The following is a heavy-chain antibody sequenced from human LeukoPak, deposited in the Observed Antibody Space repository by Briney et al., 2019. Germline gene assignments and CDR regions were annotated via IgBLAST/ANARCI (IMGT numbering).Heavy chain of an antibody. V-gene: IGHV4-59*12. CDR1: GGSISSYY. Sequence: SETLSLTCTVSGGSISSYYWSWIRQPPGKGLEWIGYVYYGGSTNYNPSLKSRVTISVDTSKNQFSLRLSSVTAADTAVYYCARATIFGGYNWFDPWGQGTLVTVSS. J-gene: IGHJ5*02. CDR2: VYYGGST. D-gene: IGHD3-3*01. CDR3: ARATIFGGYNWFDP.